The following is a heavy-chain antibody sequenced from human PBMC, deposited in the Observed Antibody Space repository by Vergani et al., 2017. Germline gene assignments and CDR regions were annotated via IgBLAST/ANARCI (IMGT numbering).Heavy chain of an antibody. CDR3: ARVEGPRKVVRGVIVGWFDP. CDR2: FEPEDGET. CDR1: GYTITELS. J-gene: IGHJ5*02. D-gene: IGHD3-10*01. Sequence: QVQLVQSGAEVKKPGASVKVSCKVSGYTITELSMPGVRQAPGKGLEWMGGFEPEDGETIYAQKFQGEVTMTKETSTDTAYMELSRLRTEETALYYCARVEGPRKVVRGVIVGWFDPWGQGTLVTVSS. V-gene: IGHV1-24*01.